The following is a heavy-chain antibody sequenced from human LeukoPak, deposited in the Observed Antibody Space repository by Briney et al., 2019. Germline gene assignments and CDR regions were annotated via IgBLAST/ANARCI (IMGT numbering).Heavy chain of an antibody. V-gene: IGHV3-7*05. J-gene: IGHJ4*02. CDR3: ARDFSNKFYFDSSGFDY. D-gene: IGHD3-22*01. Sequence: GGSLRPSCAASGFTFSTYWMSWVRQAPGKGLEWVASIKQDGGEKYYVDSVKGRFTISRDNAENSLYLQMNSLRAEDTAVYYCARDFSNKFYFDSSGFDYWGQGTLVTVSS. CDR2: IKQDGGEK. CDR1: GFTFSTYW.